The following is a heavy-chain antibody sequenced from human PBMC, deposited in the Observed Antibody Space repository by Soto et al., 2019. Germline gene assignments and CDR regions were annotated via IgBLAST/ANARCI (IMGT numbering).Heavy chain of an antibody. CDR2: IYYSVST. Sequence: PSETLSLTCTVSGGSISSSSYYWGWILHPPGKGLEWIGSIYYSVSTYYNPSLKSRVTIAVDTSKNQFSLKLSSVTAADTAVYYCARHLGMATIIRGGGPCECWGERTLLIFSS. D-gene: IGHD5-12*01. CDR3: ARHLGMATIIRGGGPCEC. J-gene: IGHJ4*02. V-gene: IGHV4-39*01. CDR1: GGSISSSSYY.